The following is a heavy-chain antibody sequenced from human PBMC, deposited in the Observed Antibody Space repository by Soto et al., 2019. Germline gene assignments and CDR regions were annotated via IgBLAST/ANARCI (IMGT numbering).Heavy chain of an antibody. CDR3: ARDMYSYDSSGYKPTYYYYGMDV. Sequence: ASVKVSCKASGGTFSSYAISWVRQAPGQGLEWMGGIIPIFGTANYAQKFQGRVTITADESTSTAYMELSSLRSEDTAVYYCARDMYSYDSSGYKPTYYYYGMDVWGQGTTVTVSS. V-gene: IGHV1-69*13. D-gene: IGHD3-22*01. CDR2: IIPIFGTA. J-gene: IGHJ6*02. CDR1: GGTFSSYA.